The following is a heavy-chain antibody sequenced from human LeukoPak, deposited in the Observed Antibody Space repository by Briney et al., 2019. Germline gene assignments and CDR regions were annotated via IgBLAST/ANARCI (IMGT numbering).Heavy chain of an antibody. V-gene: IGHV1-18*01. J-gene: IGHJ5*02. D-gene: IGHD4-17*01. CDR2: ISAYNGNT. CDR1: GYTFTSYG. CDR3: ARGHGDSWEYNWFDP. Sequence: ASVKVSCKASGYTFTSYGFSWVRQAPGQGLEWMGWISAYNGNTNYAQKLQGRVTMTTDTSTSTAYMELSSLRSEDTAVYYCARGHGDSWEYNWFDPWGQGTLVTVSS.